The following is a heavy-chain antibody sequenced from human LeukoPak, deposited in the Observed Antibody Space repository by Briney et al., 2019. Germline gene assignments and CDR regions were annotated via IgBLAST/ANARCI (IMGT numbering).Heavy chain of an antibody. CDR3: ARGGSYEFSTGYYETQYYRGMDV. D-gene: IGHD3-3*01. Sequence: GGSLRLSCAASGFTFSSYAIHWVRQAPVKGLEWVAVISYDGNNQFYADAVKGRFTISRENSENTLYLEMNSLRPEDTAVYFCARGGSYEFSTGYYETQYYRGMDVWGPGTTVTVSS. CDR1: GFTFSSYA. CDR2: ISYDGNNQ. V-gene: IGHV3-30*04. J-gene: IGHJ6*02.